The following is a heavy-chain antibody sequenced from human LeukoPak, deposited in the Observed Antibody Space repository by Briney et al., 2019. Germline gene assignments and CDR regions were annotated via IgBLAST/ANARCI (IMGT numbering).Heavy chain of an antibody. J-gene: IGHJ4*02. CDR2: IYYSGST. CDR3: ARHPEVTFITMVRGVIEYYFDY. CDR1: GGSISSSSYY. Sequence: PSETLSLTCTVSGGSISSSSYYWGWIRQPPGKGLEWIGSIYYSGSTYYNPSLKSRVTISVDTSKNQFSLELSSVTAADTAVYYCARHPEVTFITMVRGVIEYYFDYWGQGTLVTVSS. V-gene: IGHV4-39*07. D-gene: IGHD3-10*01.